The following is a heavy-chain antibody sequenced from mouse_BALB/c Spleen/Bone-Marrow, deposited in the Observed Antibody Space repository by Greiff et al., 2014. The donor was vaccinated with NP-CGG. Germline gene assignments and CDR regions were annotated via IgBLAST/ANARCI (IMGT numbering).Heavy chain of an antibody. V-gene: IGHV14-3*02. CDR1: GFNIKDTY. Sequence: VQLQQSGAELLKPGASVKLSCTASGFNIKDTYMHWVKQRPEQGLEWIGRIDPANGNTKYDPKFQGKATITADTSSNTAYLQLSSLTSEDTAVYYCAIYYYGSSGFAYWGQGTLVTVSA. CDR3: AIYYYGSSGFAY. D-gene: IGHD1-1*01. J-gene: IGHJ3*01. CDR2: IDPANGNT.